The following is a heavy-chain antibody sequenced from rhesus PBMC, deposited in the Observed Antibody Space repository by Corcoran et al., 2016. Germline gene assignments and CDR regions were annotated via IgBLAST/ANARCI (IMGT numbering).Heavy chain of an antibody. V-gene: IGHV4-127*01. CDR3: AREHGNYFDY. CDR2: IGGSST. D-gene: IGHD4-29*01. CDR1: GYSISSGYG. Sequence: QVQLQESGPGLVKPSETPSLTCAVSGYSISSGYGWSWIRQPPGKGLGWIGYIGGSSTNYNPSLKSRVTLSVDTSKNQLSLKLSSVTTADTAVYYCAREHGNYFDYWGQGVLVTVSS. J-gene: IGHJ4*01.